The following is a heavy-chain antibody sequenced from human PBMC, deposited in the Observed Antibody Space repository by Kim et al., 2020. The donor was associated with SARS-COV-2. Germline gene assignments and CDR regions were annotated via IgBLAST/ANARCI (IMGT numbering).Heavy chain of an antibody. Sequence: VKGRFTISRDDSKNTLYLQMNSLKTEDTAVYYCTTGPPFNYDILTGPFDYWGQGTLVTVSS. V-gene: IGHV3-15*01. D-gene: IGHD3-9*01. J-gene: IGHJ4*02. CDR3: TTGPPFNYDILTGPFDY.